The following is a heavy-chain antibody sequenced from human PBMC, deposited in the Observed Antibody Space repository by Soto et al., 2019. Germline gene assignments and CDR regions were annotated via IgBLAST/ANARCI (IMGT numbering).Heavy chain of an antibody. D-gene: IGHD3-10*01. CDR3: ARGQAGRILWFGALRYGMDV. V-gene: IGHV4-39*01. CDR1: GGSISSDSCY. CDR2: ISYSGST. Sequence: SETLSLTCTVSGGSISSDSCYWGWIRQSPEKGLEWIASISYSGSTYYNPTLKSRLIISVDTSKSQFSLKLSSVTAADTAVYYCARGQAGRILWFGALRYGMDVWGQGTTVT. J-gene: IGHJ6*02.